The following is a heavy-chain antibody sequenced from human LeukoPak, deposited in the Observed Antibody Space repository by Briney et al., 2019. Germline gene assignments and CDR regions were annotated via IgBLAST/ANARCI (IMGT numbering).Heavy chain of an antibody. CDR1: GGTFSSYA. CDR3: ARGVHCSSTSCYWVGYFQH. CDR2: IIPIFGTA. J-gene: IGHJ1*01. Sequence: SVKVSCKASGGTFSSYAISWVRQAPGQGLEWMGGIIPIFGTANYAQKFQGRVTFTADESTSTAYMELSSLRSGDTAVYYCARGVHCSSTSCYWVGYFQHWGQGTLVTVSS. D-gene: IGHD2-2*01. V-gene: IGHV1-69*13.